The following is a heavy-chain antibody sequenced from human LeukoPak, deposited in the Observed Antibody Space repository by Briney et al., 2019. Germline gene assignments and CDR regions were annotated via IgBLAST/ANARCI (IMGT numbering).Heavy chain of an antibody. CDR2: IKQDGSEK. CDR1: GFTFSSYW. CDR3: ARLYCSSTSCYVMDRYFDL. J-gene: IGHJ2*01. Sequence: RSGGSLRLSCAASGFTFSSYWMSWVRQAPGKGLEWVANIKQDGSEKYYVDSVKGRFTISRDNAKNSLYLQMNSLRAEDTAVYYCARLYCSSTSCYVMDRYFDLWAVAPWSLSPQ. V-gene: IGHV3-7*01. D-gene: IGHD2-2*01.